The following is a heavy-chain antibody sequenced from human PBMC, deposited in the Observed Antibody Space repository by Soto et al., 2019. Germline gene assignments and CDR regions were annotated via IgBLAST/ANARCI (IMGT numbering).Heavy chain of an antibody. D-gene: IGHD3-3*01. J-gene: IGHJ6*02. CDR2: LNAGNDNT. V-gene: IGHV1-3*01. CDR1: GYTFTTNV. Sequence: ASVKVSCKASGYTFTTNVMHWVRQAPGQRLEWMGWLNAGNDNTEYSQKLQGRVTITRDTSASTVYMELSNLSSEDTAVYYCARVGQNYYGMDVWG. CDR3: ARVGQNYYGMDV.